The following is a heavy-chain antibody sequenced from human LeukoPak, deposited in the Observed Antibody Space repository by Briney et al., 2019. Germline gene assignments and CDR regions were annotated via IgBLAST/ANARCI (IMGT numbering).Heavy chain of an antibody. V-gene: IGHV3-30*02. Sequence: PGGSLRLSCAASGFTFSSYGMHWVRQAPGKGLELVAFIRYDGSNKYYADSVKGRFTISRDNSKSTLYLQMNSLRAEDTAVYYCATRAMYSSGWSFHYWGQGTLVTVSS. CDR1: GFTFSSYG. CDR2: IRYDGSNK. J-gene: IGHJ4*02. CDR3: ATRAMYSSGWSFHY. D-gene: IGHD6-19*01.